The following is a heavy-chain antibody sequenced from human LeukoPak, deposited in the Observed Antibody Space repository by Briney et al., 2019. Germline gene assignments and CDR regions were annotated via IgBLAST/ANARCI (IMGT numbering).Heavy chain of an antibody. V-gene: IGHV3-30-3*01. Sequence: GGSLRLSCAASGFTFSSYAMHWVRQAPGKGLEWVAVISYDGSNKYYADSVKGRFTISRDNSKNTLYLQMNSLRAEDTAVYYCARDSALWFGESDYWGQGTLVTVSS. CDR1: GFTFSSYA. D-gene: IGHD3-10*01. CDR3: ARDSALWFGESDY. CDR2: ISYDGSNK. J-gene: IGHJ4*02.